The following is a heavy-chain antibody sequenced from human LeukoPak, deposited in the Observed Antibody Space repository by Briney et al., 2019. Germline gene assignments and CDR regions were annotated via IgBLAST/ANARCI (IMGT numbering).Heavy chain of an antibody. CDR1: GFTFSSYA. CDR3: AKAKYSGYDYVYYYGMDV. D-gene: IGHD5-12*01. J-gene: IGHJ6*02. CDR2: ISGSGNRT. Sequence: GGSLRLSCAASGFTFSSYAMSWVRQAPGKGLEWVSSISGSGNRTYYADSVKGRFTISRDNSKNTLYLQMNSLRAEDTAVYYCAKAKYSGYDYVYYYGMDVWGQGTTVTVSS. V-gene: IGHV3-23*01.